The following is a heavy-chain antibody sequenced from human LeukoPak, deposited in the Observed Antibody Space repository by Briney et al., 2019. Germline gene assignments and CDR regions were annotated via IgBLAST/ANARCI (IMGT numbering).Heavy chain of an antibody. CDR1: GFTFSSYG. CDR2: ISYDGSNK. J-gene: IGHJ6*02. CDR3: ARVGCSGGRCPGYGMDV. Sequence: GRSLRLSCAASGFTFSSYGMHWVRQAPGKGLEWVAVISYDGSNKYYADSVKGRFTISRDNSKNTLYLQMNSLRAEDTAVYYCARVGCSGGRCPGYGMDVWGQGTTVTVSS. D-gene: IGHD2-15*01. V-gene: IGHV3-30*03.